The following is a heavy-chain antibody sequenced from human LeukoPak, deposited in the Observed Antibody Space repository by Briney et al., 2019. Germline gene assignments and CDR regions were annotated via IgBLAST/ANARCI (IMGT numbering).Heavy chain of an antibody. V-gene: IGHV3-74*03. CDR3: ARGIDY. J-gene: IGHJ4*02. CDR1: GLTFNSYW. Sequence: GGSLRLSCAASGLTFNSYWMHWVRQVAGKGLVWVARINGDASNTTYADSVKGRFTISRDTSKNMVFLQMNSLRVEDTAVYYCARGIDYWGRGTLVTVSS. CDR2: INGDASNT.